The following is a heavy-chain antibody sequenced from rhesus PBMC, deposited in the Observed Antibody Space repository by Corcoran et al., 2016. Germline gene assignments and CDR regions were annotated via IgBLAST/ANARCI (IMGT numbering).Heavy chain of an antibody. CDR2: FFGSIGST. CDR1: GGSISGGYG. Sequence: QVQLQESGPGLVKPSETLSLTCAVSGGSISGGYGWSWIRQPPGKGLEWIGHFFGSIGSTYYNPSLKSRVTISRDTAKNQFSLKLSSVPAADTAVYYCARLGYSGSWKWLDGLDSWGQGVVVTVSS. D-gene: IGHD6-25*01. CDR3: ARLGYSGSWKWLDGLDS. J-gene: IGHJ6*01. V-gene: IGHV4S7*01.